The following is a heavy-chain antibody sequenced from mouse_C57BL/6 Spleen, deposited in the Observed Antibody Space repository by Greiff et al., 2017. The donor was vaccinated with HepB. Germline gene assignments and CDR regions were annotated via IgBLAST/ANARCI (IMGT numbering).Heavy chain of an antibody. J-gene: IGHJ4*01. V-gene: IGHV1-74*01. D-gene: IGHD1-1*01. CDR1: GYTFTSYW. CDR3: AIPSRSTVVATGAMDY. Sequence: QVQLQQPGAELVKPGASVKVSCKASGYTFTSYWMHWVKQRPGQGLEWIGRIHPSDSDTNYNQKFKGKATLTVDKSSSTAYMQLSSLTSEDSAVYYCAIPSRSTVVATGAMDYWGQGTSVTVSS. CDR2: IHPSDSDT.